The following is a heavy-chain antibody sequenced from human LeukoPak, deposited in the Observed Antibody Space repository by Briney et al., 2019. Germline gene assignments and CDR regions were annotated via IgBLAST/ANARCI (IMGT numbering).Heavy chain of an antibody. J-gene: IGHJ4*02. D-gene: IGHD7-27*01. CDR3: ARGLLGIHDY. V-gene: IGHV3-74*01. Sequence: PVGSLRLSCAASGFTFSFFWMHWVRQAPGKGLVWVSRIDSDGATTGYADSVKGRFTISRDNAKNTLYLQMNSLRADDTAVYYCARGLLGIHDYWGQGTLVTVSS. CDR1: GFTFSFFW. CDR2: IDSDGATT.